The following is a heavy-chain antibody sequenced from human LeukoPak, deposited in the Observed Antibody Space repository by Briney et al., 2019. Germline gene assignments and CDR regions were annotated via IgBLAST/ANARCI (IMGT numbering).Heavy chain of an antibody. CDR3: AHRRDDTSGFDY. V-gene: IGHV2-5*02. CDR2: VFWDDDK. J-gene: IGHJ4*01. D-gene: IGHD3-22*01. Sequence: SGPTLVNPTQTLTLTCTVSGFSLSTSGLGGAWIRQPPGKALEWLALVFWDDDKRYSPSLKGRLTITKDTSKNQVVLTMTNMDPVDTGTYFCAHRRDDTSGFDYWGRGSLVTVSS. CDR1: GFSLSTSGLG.